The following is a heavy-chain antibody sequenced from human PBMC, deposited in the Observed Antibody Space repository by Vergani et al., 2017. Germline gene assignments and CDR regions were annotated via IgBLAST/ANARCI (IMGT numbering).Heavy chain of an antibody. J-gene: IGHJ6*03. D-gene: IGHD3-22*01. CDR2: IYYSGST. V-gene: IGHV4-39*01. CDR1: GGSISSSSYY. CDR3: ARYYYDSSGYSMDYYYYYMDV. Sequence: QVQLQESGPGLVKPSETLSLTCTVSGGSISSSSYYWGWIRQPPGKGLEWIGSIYYSGSTYYNPSLKSRVTISVDTSKNQFSLKLSSVTAADTAVYYCARYYYDSSGYSMDYYYYYMDVWGKGP.